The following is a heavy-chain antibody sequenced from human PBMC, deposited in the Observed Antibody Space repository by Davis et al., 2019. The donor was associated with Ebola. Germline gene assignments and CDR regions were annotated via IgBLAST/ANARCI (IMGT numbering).Heavy chain of an antibody. CDR2: IKQDGSEK. CDR1: GFTFSSYW. Sequence: PGGSLRLSCAASGFTFSSYWMSWVRQAPGKGLEWVANIKQDGSEKYYVDSVKGRFTISRDNAKNSLYLQMNSLRDEDTAVYYCARLSVVVPALGAFDIWGQGTMVTVSS. D-gene: IGHD2-2*01. CDR3: ARLSVVVPALGAFDI. V-gene: IGHV3-7*01. J-gene: IGHJ3*02.